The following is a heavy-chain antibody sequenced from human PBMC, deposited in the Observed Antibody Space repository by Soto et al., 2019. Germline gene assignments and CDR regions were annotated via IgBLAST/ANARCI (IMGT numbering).Heavy chain of an antibody. Sequence: GGSLRLSCAASGFTFSSYAMSWVRQAPGKGLEWVSAISGSGGSTYYADSVKGRFTISRDNSKNTLYLQMNSLRAEDTAVYYCAKLPGIAAAGTDYYYGMDVWGQGTTVTVSS. CDR2: ISGSGGST. D-gene: IGHD6-13*01. CDR3: AKLPGIAAAGTDYYYGMDV. CDR1: GFTFSSYA. V-gene: IGHV3-23*01. J-gene: IGHJ6*02.